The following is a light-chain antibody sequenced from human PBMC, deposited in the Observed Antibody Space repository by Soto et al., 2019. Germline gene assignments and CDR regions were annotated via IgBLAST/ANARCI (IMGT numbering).Light chain of an antibody. CDR3: NSYTKSSTLHGV. CDR1: SSDVGGYNY. V-gene: IGLV2-14*01. Sequence: QSALTQPASVSGSPGQSITISCIGTSSDVGGYNYVSWYQQHPGKAPKLMIYEVSNRPSGVSNRFSGSKSGNTASLTISGLPAEDEADYYCNSYTKSSTLHGVFGGGTKLTVL. CDR2: EVS. J-gene: IGLJ3*02.